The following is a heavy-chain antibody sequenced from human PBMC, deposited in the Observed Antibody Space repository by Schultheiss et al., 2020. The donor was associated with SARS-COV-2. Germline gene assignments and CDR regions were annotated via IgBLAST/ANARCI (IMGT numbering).Heavy chain of an antibody. CDR2: ISAYNGNT. V-gene: IGHV1-18*01. D-gene: IGHD3-10*01. CDR1: GYTFTSYG. J-gene: IGHJ6*02. CDR3: ARERRYGSGSYYNLPYYYYYGMDV. Sequence: ASVKVSCKASGYTFTSYGISWVRQAPGQGLEWMGWISAYNGNTNYAQKLQGRVTMTTDTSTSTAYMELRSLRSDDTAVYYCARERRYGSGSYYNLPYYYYYGMDVWGQGTTVTVSS.